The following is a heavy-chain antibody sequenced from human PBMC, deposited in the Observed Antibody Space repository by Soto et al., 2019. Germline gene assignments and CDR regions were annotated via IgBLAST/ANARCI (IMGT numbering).Heavy chain of an antibody. CDR3: ARAIAAREAY. CDR2: IKQDGSQK. D-gene: IGHD6-6*01. V-gene: IGHV3-7*01. CDR1: GFTFSSSW. J-gene: IGHJ4*02. Sequence: GGSLRLSCAASGFTFSSSWMHWVRQAPGKGLEWVANIKQDGSQKYYVDSVKGRFTISRDNAKNSLYLQMNSLRAEDTAVYYCARAIAAREAYWGQGT.